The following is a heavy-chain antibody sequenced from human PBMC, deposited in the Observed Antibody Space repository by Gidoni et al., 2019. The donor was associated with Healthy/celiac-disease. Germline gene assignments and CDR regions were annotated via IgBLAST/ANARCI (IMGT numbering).Heavy chain of an antibody. V-gene: IGHV3-23*01. CDR2: ISGGGCST. Sequence: EVQLLESGGGVVQPGGSLRLSCAASGFTFSSYAMSWVRQAPGTGLELVSAISGGGCSTYYADSVRGRFTISRDNSKNTLYLQMNSLRAEDTAVYYCAKDGSYGSFNAFDIWGQGTMVTVSS. CDR1: GFTFSSYA. D-gene: IGHD1-26*01. CDR3: AKDGSYGSFNAFDI. J-gene: IGHJ3*02.